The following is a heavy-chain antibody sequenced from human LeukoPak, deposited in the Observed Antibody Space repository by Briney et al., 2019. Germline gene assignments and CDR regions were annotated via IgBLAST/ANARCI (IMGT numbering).Heavy chain of an antibody. D-gene: IGHD2-2*01. CDR1: GGTFSSYA. J-gene: IGHJ5*02. Sequence: ASVKVSCKASGGTFSSYAISWVRQAPGQGLEWMGWISAYNGNTNYAQKLQGRVTMTTDTSTSTAYMELRSLRSDDTAVYYCARDTSLGYCSSTSCPNWFDPWGQGTLVTVPS. CDR3: ARDTSLGYCSSTSCPNWFDP. CDR2: ISAYNGNT. V-gene: IGHV1-18*01.